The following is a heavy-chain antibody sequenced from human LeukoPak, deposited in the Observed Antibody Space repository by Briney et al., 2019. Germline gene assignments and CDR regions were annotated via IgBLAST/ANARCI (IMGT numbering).Heavy chain of an antibody. V-gene: IGHV1-18*01. CDR1: GYTLTSYG. CDR3: ARGILAYYDSSGHPFDY. Sequence: ASVKVSCKASGYTLTSYGISWVRQAPGQGLEWMGWISAYNGNTNYAQKLQGRVTMTTDTSTSTAYMELRSLRSDDTAVYYCARGILAYYDSSGHPFDYWGQGTLVTVSS. J-gene: IGHJ4*02. CDR2: ISAYNGNT. D-gene: IGHD3-22*01.